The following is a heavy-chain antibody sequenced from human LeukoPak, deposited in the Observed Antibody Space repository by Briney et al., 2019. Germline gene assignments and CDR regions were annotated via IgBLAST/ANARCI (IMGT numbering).Heavy chain of an antibody. CDR1: GDSVSSNSAA. CDR3: ARSLGGGWYYYYGMDV. D-gene: IGHD6-19*01. Sequence: SQTLSLTCAISGDSVSSNSAAWNWLRQSPSRGLEWLGSTYYRSKWYNDYAVSVKSRITINPDTSKNQFSLQLNSVTPEDTAVYYCARSLGGGWYYYYGMDVWGKGTTVTVSS. CDR2: TYYRSKWYN. V-gene: IGHV6-1*01. J-gene: IGHJ6*04.